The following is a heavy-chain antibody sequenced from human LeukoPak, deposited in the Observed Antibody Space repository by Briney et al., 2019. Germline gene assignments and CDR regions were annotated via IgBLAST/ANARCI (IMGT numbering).Heavy chain of an antibody. D-gene: IGHD5-18*01. CDR2: INYSGST. J-gene: IGHJ5*02. Sequence: SQTLSLTCTVSGGSISIYYWSWIRQPPRKGLEWIGYINYSGSTNYNPSLKSRVTISVDTSKNQFSLKLTSVTAADTAVYYCARDVGNGGYSYGRGWFDPWGQGTLVTVSS. CDR1: GGSISIYY. V-gene: IGHV4-59*01. CDR3: ARDVGNGGYSYGRGWFDP.